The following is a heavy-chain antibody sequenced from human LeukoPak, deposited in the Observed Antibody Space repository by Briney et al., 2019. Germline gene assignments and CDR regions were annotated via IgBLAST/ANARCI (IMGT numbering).Heavy chain of an antibody. CDR2: VDHSGGT. V-gene: IGHV4-38-2*02. D-gene: IGHD3-10*01. CDR3: ARRASGKVDY. Sequence: SETLSLTCTVSGYSLSSGYYWGWIRQPPGKGLEWIGSVDHSGGTYYNPSLRSRVSISVDTSKNQFSLKLSSVTAADTAVYYCARRASGKVDYWGQGTLVTVSS. J-gene: IGHJ4*02. CDR1: GYSLSSGYY.